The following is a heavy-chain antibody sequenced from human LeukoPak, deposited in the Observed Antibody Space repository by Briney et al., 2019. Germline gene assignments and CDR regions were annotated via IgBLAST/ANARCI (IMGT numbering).Heavy chain of an antibody. V-gene: IGHV3-11*04. CDR2: SSSSGSTI. Sequence: PGGSLRLSCAASGFTVSSNYMSWVRQAPGKGLEWVSYSSSSGSTIYYADSVKGRFTISRDNAKNSLYLQMNSLRAEDTAVYYCARVRDSNFRTTTFDYWGQGTLVTVSS. CDR3: ARVRDSNFRTTTFDY. D-gene: IGHD2-21*02. CDR1: GFTVSSNY. J-gene: IGHJ4*02.